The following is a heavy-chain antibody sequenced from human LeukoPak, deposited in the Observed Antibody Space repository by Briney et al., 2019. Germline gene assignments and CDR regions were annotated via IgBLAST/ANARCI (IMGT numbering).Heavy chain of an antibody. V-gene: IGHV4-34*01. CDR1: GGSFSGYY. D-gene: IGHD2-2*01. CDR2: INHSGST. CDR3: ARGRIVVVPAARIFDY. J-gene: IGHJ4*02. Sequence: SETLSLTCAVYGGSFSGYYWSLIRQPPGKGLEWIGEINHSGSTNYNPSLKSRVTISVDTSKNQFSLKLSSVTAADTAVYYCARGRIVVVPAARIFDYWGQGTLVTVSS.